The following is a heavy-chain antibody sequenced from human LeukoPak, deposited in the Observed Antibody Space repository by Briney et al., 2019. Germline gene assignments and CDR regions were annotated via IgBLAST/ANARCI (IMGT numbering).Heavy chain of an antibody. CDR3: AAQYYYDSSGPEYYYYMDV. CDR2: INPSGGST. Sequence: ASVKVSCKASGYTFTSYYMHWVRQAPGQGLEWMGIINPSGGSTSYAQKFQGRVTMTRDTSTSTVYMGLSSLRSEDTAVYYCAAQYYYDSSGPEYYYYMDVWGKGTTVTVSS. J-gene: IGHJ6*03. CDR1: GYTFTSYY. D-gene: IGHD3-22*01. V-gene: IGHV1-46*01.